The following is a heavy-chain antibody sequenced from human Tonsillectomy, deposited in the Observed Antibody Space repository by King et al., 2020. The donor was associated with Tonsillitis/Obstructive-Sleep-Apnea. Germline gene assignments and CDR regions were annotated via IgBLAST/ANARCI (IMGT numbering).Heavy chain of an antibody. V-gene: IGHV3-30*04. Sequence: VQLVESGGGVVQPGRSLRLSCAASGFTFSIYALHWVRQAPGKGLEWVAVISYDGSNKYYADSVKGRFTISRDDSKNTLYLQMNSLRAEDTAVYYCARDSNTTGNYCYYYGMDVWGQGTTVTVSS. CDR2: ISYDGSNK. J-gene: IGHJ6*02. CDR3: ARDSNTTGNYCYYYGMDV. D-gene: IGHD1-1*01. CDR1: GFTFSIYA.